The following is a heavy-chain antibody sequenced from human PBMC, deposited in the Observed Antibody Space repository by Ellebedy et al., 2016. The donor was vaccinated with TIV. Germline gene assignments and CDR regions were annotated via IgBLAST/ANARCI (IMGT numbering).Heavy chain of an antibody. Sequence: GESLKISCAASGFTFSYYWMSWVRQAPGKGLEWLAHIKQDGSDKNYMDSVKGRFSISRDNSKNSLYLQMDSLTAEDTAVYYCVRGSGYCTSNTYSDNWGQGTLATVSS. V-gene: IGHV3-7*03. J-gene: IGHJ4*02. CDR2: IKQDGSDK. D-gene: IGHD2-2*03. CDR1: GFTFSYYW. CDR3: VRGSGYCTSNTYSDN.